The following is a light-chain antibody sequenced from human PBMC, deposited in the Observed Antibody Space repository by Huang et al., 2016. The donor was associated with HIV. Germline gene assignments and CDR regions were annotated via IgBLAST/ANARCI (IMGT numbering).Light chain of an antibody. J-gene: IGKJ4*01. Sequence: DIVMTQSPDSLVVSRGERATINCKSSQTISYNKNYLAWYQQKPGQSPKLLIYWASTRESGVPDRCSGSGSGTDFTLTISSLQAEDVAVYYCQQYYSKPLTFGGGTKVEIK. CDR3: QQYYSKPLT. CDR2: WAS. V-gene: IGKV4-1*01. CDR1: QTISYNKNY.